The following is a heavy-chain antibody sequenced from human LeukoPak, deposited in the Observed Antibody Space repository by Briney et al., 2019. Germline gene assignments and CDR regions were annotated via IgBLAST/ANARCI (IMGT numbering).Heavy chain of an antibody. Sequence: PGGSLRLSCAVSGITLSNYGMSWVRQAPGKGLEWVGRIKTKTDSRTIEYAKPVKGRFTISRDDSNRTLYLQMNSLKTEDTAVYYCTTPNANYFETAWGQGTLVTVSS. J-gene: IGHJ5*02. D-gene: IGHD3-22*01. CDR2: IKTKTDSRTI. CDR1: GITLSNYG. CDR3: TTPNANYFETA. V-gene: IGHV3-15*01.